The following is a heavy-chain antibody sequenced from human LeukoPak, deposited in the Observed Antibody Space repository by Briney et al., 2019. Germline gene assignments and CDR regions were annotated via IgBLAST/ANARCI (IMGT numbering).Heavy chain of an antibody. CDR3: VRELDSSSLGNWFDP. Sequence: ASVKVSCKASGYTFTSYGISWVRQAPGQGLEWMGWISAYNGNTNYAQKLQGRVTMTTDTSTSTAYMELRSLRSDDTAVYYCVRELDSSSLGNWFDPWGQGTLVTVSS. J-gene: IGHJ5*02. D-gene: IGHD6-6*01. CDR1: GYTFTSYG. V-gene: IGHV1-18*01. CDR2: ISAYNGNT.